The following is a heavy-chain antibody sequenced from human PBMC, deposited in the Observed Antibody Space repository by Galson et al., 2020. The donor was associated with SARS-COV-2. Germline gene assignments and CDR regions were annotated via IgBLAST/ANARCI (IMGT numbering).Heavy chain of an antibody. CDR1: RGPISGYY. Sequence: KTSETLSLTCTVSRGPISGYYWSWIRQTPGKKLEWLGRIYSTGTTDYNPSLKSRVTISVNTTKNQFSLTLISVTAADTAVYYCAKRAEGRRSSEDYWGQGTLVTVSS. CDR2: IYSTGTT. V-gene: IGHV4-59*08. CDR3: AKRAEGRRSSEDY. J-gene: IGHJ4*02.